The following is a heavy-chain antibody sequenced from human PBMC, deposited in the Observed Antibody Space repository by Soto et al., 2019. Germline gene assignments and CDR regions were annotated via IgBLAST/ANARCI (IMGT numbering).Heavy chain of an antibody. D-gene: IGHD3-22*01. CDR1: GYPFTSYG. V-gene: IGHV1-18*04. CDR2: IRPYNGNT. Sequence: QVQLVQSGAEVKKPGASVKVSCKASGYPFTSYGISWVRQAPGQGLEWMGWIRPYNGNTNSAQKFQGRVTMTRDTSISTAYMELSRLRSDDTAVYYCASYYDSSGYYYSAGGGFDYWGQGTLVTVSS. J-gene: IGHJ4*02. CDR3: ASYYDSSGYYYSAGGGFDY.